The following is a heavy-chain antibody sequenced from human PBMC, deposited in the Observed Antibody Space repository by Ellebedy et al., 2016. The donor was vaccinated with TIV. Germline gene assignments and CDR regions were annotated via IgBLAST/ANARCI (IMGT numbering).Heavy chain of an antibody. CDR3: ATDGSYGDYLSPAHAFEI. J-gene: IGHJ3*02. Sequence: GESLKISCGPSGFSFRSYWMTWVRQAPGKGLEWVANINQGGSERHYVDSVKGRFTISRDNAKNSLYLEMNSLRAEDTAVYYCATDGSYGDYLSPAHAFEIWGQGTMVAVSS. V-gene: IGHV3-7*01. D-gene: IGHD4-17*01. CDR2: INQGGSER. CDR1: GFSFRSYW.